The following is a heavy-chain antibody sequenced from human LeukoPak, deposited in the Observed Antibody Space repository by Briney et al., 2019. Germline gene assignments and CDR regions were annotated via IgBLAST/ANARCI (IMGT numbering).Heavy chain of an antibody. J-gene: IGHJ6*02. CDR3: AKDRSVVVTAAMDV. CDR1: GFTFSSYG. CDR2: IRYDTTNK. V-gene: IGHV3-30*02. D-gene: IGHD2-21*02. Sequence: GGSLRLSCAASGFTFSSYGMHWVRQAPGKGLEWVAFIRYDTTNKYYADSVKGRFTISRDNSKNTLYLQMNSLRAEDTAVYYCAKDRSVVVTAAMDVWGQGTTVTVSS.